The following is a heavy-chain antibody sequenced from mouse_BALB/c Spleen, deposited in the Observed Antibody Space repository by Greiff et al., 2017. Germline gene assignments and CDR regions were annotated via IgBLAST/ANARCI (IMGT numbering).Heavy chain of an antibody. CDR3: ARGSTMITTGFAY. CDR2: IWAGGST. J-gene: IGHJ3*01. CDR1: GFSLTSYG. Sequence: VKLVESGPGLVAPSQSLSITCTVSGFSLTSYGVHWVRQPPGKGLEWLGVIWAGGSTNYNSALMSRLSISKDNSKSQVFLKMNSLQTDDTAMYYCARGSTMITTGFAYWGQGTLVTVSA. V-gene: IGHV2-9*02. D-gene: IGHD2-4*01.